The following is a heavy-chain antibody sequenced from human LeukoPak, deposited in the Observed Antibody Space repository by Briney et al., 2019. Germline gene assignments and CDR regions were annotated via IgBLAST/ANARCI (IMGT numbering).Heavy chain of an antibody. CDR2: ISGSGGST. D-gene: IGHD4-23*01. CDR3: ARDYGGTNFDY. V-gene: IGHV3-23*01. J-gene: IGHJ4*02. CDR1: GFTFSSYA. Sequence: PGASLRLSCAASGFTFSSYAMSWVRQAPGKGLEWVSAISGSGGSTYYADSVKGRFTISRDNAKNSLYLQMNSLRAEDTAVYYCARDYGGTNFDYWGQGTLVTVSS.